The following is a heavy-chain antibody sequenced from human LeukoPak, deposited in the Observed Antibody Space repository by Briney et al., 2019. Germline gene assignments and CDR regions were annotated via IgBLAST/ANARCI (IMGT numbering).Heavy chain of an antibody. CDR3: ARAPIFDY. J-gene: IGHJ4*02. Sequence: GGSLRLSCAASGFSVNNNDMSWVRQAPGKGLEWVSVIYSGGSTYYSDSVKGRFTISRDNSKNTLYLQMNSPRAEDTAVYYCARAPIFDYWGQGTLVTVSS. D-gene: IGHD2-2*02. CDR1: GFSVNNND. CDR2: IYSGGST. V-gene: IGHV3-53*01.